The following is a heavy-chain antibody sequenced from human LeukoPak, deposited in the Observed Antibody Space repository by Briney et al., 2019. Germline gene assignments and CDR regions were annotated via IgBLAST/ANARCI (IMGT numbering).Heavy chain of an antibody. V-gene: IGHV4-39*01. CDR1: GGSISSSSYY. J-gene: IGHJ3*02. D-gene: IGHD2-2*01. CDR3: ARQSPHCSSTSCYDAFDI. Sequence: KPSETLSLTCTVSGGSISSSSYYWGWIRQPPGKGLEWIGSIYYSGSTYYNPSLKSRVTISVDTSKNQFSLKLSSVTAADAAVYYCARQSPHCSSTSCYDAFDIWGQGTMVTVSS. CDR2: IYYSGST.